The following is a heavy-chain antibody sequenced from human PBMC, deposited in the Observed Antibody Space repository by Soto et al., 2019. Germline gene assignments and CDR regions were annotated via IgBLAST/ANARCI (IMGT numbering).Heavy chain of an antibody. Sequence: GGSLRLSCAASGFTFSSYSMNWVRQAPGKGLEWVSSISSSSSYIYYADSVKGRFTISRDNAKNSLYLQMNSLRAEDTAVYYCARDSTPDYDILTGHDYWGQGTLVTVSS. D-gene: IGHD3-9*01. CDR2: ISSSSSYI. CDR3: ARDSTPDYDILTGHDY. V-gene: IGHV3-21*01. CDR1: GFTFSSYS. J-gene: IGHJ4*02.